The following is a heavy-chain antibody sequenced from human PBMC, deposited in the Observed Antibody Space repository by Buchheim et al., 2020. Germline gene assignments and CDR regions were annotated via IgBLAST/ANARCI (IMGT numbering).Heavy chain of an antibody. CDR3: VKGSGIYYHLMDV. CDR1: GGSISNGGFS. D-gene: IGHD6-13*01. CDR2: IYYSGDS. J-gene: IGHJ6*02. Sequence: QLQLQESGSGLVKPSQTLSVTCTVSGGSISNGGFSWNWIRQPPGKGLEWIGCIYYSGDSYYNPSLKSRVTMSVDGSKNPFSLRLTSVTAADAAVYYCVKGSGIYYHLMDVWGQGTT. V-gene: IGHV4-30-2*01.